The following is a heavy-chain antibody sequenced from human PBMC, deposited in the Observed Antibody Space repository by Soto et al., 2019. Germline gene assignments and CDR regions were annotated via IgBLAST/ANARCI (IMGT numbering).Heavy chain of an antibody. CDR3: ASRAGSGSYLDY. CDR2: INPSGGST. CDR1: GYTFTSYY. Sequence: QVQLVQSGAEVKKPGASVKVSCKASGYTFTSYYMHWVRQAPEQGLEWMGIINPSGGSTSYAQKFQGRVTMTRDTSTSTVYMELSSLRSEDTAVYYCASRAGSGSYLDYWGQGTLVTVSS. V-gene: IGHV1-46*03. D-gene: IGHD3-10*01. J-gene: IGHJ4*02.